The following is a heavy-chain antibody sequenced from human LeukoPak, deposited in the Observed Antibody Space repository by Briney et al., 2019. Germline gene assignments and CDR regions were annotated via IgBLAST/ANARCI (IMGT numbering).Heavy chain of an antibody. CDR3: VRVDHSLGKTYFDY. V-gene: IGHV3-21*01. Sequence: GGSLRLSCAASGFTFSTYSLNWVRQAPGKGLEWVSSISSSSSFMYYADSVKGRFTISRGNAKNALYLQMNSLRAEDTAVYYCVRVDHSLGKTYFDYWGQGTLVTVSS. D-gene: IGHD2-21*01. J-gene: IGHJ4*02. CDR2: ISSSSSFM. CDR1: GFTFSTYS.